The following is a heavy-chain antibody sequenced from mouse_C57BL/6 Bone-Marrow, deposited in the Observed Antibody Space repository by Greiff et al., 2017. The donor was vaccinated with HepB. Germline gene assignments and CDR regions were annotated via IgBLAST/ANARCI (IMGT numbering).Heavy chain of an antibody. CDR3: ARSKPLYAMDY. V-gene: IGHV7-3*01. J-gene: IGHJ4*01. CDR2: IRNKANGYTT. Sequence: EVQLVESGGGLVQPGGSLSLSCAASGFTFTDYYMSWVRQPPGKALEWLGFIRNKANGYTTEYSASVKGRFPIPRDNSQSILYLQMNALRAEDSATYYCARSKPLYAMDYWGQGTSVTVSS. CDR1: GFTFTDYY.